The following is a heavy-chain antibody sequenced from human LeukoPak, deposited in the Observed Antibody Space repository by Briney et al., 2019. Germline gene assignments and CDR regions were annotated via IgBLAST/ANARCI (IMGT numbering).Heavy chain of an antibody. CDR1: GYGFTSYY. J-gene: IGHJ4*03. Sequence: ASVKVSCKAFGYGFTSYYIHWVRQAPGQGLEWMGWINPNSGTTNYAQKFQGRVAMTRDTSISTAYMELISLRSDDTAVYYCARETGMVPDYWGQGTLVTVSS. V-gene: IGHV1-2*02. CDR2: INPNSGTT. CDR3: ARETGMVPDY. D-gene: IGHD4/OR15-4a*01.